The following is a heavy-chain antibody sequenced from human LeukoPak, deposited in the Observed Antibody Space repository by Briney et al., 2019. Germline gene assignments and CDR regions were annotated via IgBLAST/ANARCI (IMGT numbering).Heavy chain of an antibody. D-gene: IGHD4-23*01. CDR3: ARVLYSAATGSGNSGPSDY. Sequence: GASVKVSCKASGYTFTSYGISWVRQAPGQGLEWMGWISAYNGNTSYAQKLQGRVTMTTDTSTSTAYMELRSLRSDDTAVYYCARVLYSAATGSGNSGPSDYWGQGTLVTVSS. CDR2: ISAYNGNT. J-gene: IGHJ4*02. CDR1: GYTFTSYG. V-gene: IGHV1-18*01.